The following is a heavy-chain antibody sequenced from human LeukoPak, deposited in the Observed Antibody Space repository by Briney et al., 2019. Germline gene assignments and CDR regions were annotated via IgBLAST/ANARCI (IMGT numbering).Heavy chain of an antibody. CDR2: INSDGSST. D-gene: IGHD1-7*01. Sequence: GGSLRLSCAASGFTFSSYWMHWVRQAPGKGLVWVSRINSDGSSTSYADSVKGRFTISRDNAKNTLYLQVNSLRAEDTAVYYCAKVSRTGTALRAPYDFWGQGTLVSVS. J-gene: IGHJ4*02. CDR1: GFTFSSYW. CDR3: AKVSRTGTALRAPYDF. V-gene: IGHV3-74*01.